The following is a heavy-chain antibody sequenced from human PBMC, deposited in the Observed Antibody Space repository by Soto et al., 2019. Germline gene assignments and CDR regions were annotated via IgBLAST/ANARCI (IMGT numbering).Heavy chain of an antibody. J-gene: IGHJ4*02. Sequence: GESLKISCKGSGYSFTSYWIGWVRQMPGKGLEWMGIIYPGDSDTRYSPSFQGQVTISADKSISTAYLQWSSLKASDTAMYYCASHEGYYGSPAAGLFDYWGQGPLVTVSS. CDR2: IYPGDSDT. CDR1: GYSFTSYW. CDR3: ASHEGYYGSPAAGLFDY. D-gene: IGHD3-10*01. V-gene: IGHV5-51*01.